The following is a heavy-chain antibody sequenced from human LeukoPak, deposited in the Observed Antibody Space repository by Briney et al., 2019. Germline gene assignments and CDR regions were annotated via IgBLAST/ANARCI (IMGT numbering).Heavy chain of an antibody. J-gene: IGHJ4*02. CDR2: IRQDGSEK. CDR3: ASTGLEARYSYFDN. Sequence: GGSLRLSCAASGFTFSSYWMSWVRQAPGKGLEWVANIRQDGSEKYYVDSVKGRFTISRDNAKNTMYLQMNSLRAEDTAVYYCASTGLEARYSYFDNWGQGTLATVSS. D-gene: IGHD5-12*01. V-gene: IGHV3-7*05. CDR1: GFTFSSYW.